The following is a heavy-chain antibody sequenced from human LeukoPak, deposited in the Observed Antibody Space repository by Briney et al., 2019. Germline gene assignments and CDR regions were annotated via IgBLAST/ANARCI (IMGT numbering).Heavy chain of an antibody. CDR1: GYTFTSYY. V-gene: IGHV1-46*01. CDR3: ARGKQTDYYYYYYMDV. CDR2: INPSGGST. D-gene: IGHD4-23*01. Sequence: GASVEVSCKASGYTFTSYYMHWVRQAPGQGLEWMGIINPSGGSTSYAQKFQGRVTMTRDMSTSTVYMELSSLRSEDTAVYYCARGKQTDYYYYYYMDVWGKGTTVTVSS. J-gene: IGHJ6*03.